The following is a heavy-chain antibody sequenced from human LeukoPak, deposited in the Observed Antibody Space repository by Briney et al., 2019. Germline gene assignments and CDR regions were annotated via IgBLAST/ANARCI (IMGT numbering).Heavy chain of an antibody. V-gene: IGHV3-21*01. CDR2: ISSSSSYI. CDR3: ASGLETSWVPMDV. Sequence: PGGSLRLSCAASGFTFSSYSMNWVRQAPGKGLEWVSSISSSSSYIYYADSVKGRFTISRDNAKNSLYLQMNSLRAEDTAVYYCASGLETSWVPMDVWGQGTTVTVSS. D-gene: IGHD3/OR15-3a*01. J-gene: IGHJ6*02. CDR1: GFTFSSYS.